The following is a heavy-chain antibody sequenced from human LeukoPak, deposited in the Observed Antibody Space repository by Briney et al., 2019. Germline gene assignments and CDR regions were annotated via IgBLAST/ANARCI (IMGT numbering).Heavy chain of an antibody. J-gene: IGHJ4*02. V-gene: IGHV4-59*01. CDR3: ARDQEWLVPRY. CDR1: GGSISSYY. Sequence: SETLSLTRTVSGGSISSYYWSWIRQPPGKGLEWIGYIYYSGSTNYNPSLKSRVTISVDTSKNQFSLKLSSVTAADTAVYYCARDQEWLVPRYWGQGTLVTVSS. CDR2: IYYSGST. D-gene: IGHD6-19*01.